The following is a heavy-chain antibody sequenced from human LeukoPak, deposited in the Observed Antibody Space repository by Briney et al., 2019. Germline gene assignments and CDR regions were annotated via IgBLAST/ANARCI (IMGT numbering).Heavy chain of an antibody. CDR1: GGSVSGYY. Sequence: SETLSLTCTVSGGSVSGYYWSWIRQPPGKGLEWIGYIYYTGSTNYNPSLKSRVTISVDTSKNQFSLKLTSVTAADTAVYYCARRLRATPFFDYWGQGTLVTVSS. D-gene: IGHD1-26*01. CDR3: ARRLRATPFFDY. CDR2: IYYTGST. V-gene: IGHV4-59*08. J-gene: IGHJ4*02.